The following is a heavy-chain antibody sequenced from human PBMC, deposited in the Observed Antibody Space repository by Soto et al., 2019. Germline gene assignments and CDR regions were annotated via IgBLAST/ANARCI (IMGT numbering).Heavy chain of an antibody. Sequence: QVQLVQSGAEVKKPGSSVKVSCKASGGTFSSYAISWVRQAPGQGLEWMGGIIPIFGTANYAQKFQGRVTITADESTSTAYMELSRLRSEDTAVYYCASGHYYDGSGYYYLGPFDYWGQGTLVTVSS. J-gene: IGHJ4*02. CDR2: IIPIFGTA. D-gene: IGHD3-22*01. CDR1: GGTFSSYA. V-gene: IGHV1-69*01. CDR3: ASGHYYDGSGYYYLGPFDY.